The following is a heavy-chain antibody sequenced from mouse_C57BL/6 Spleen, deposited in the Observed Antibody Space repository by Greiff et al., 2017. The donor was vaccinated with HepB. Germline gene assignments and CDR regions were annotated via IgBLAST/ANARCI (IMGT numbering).Heavy chain of an antibody. Sequence: EVKLMESGGGLVKPGGSLKLSCAASGFTFSDYGMHWVRQAPEKGLEWVAYISSGSSTIYYADTVKGRFTISRDNAKNTLFLQMTILRSEDTAMYYCASASYYAMDYWGQGTSVTVSS. CDR1: GFTFSDYG. CDR3: ASASYYAMDY. CDR2: ISSGSSTI. D-gene: IGHD6-1*01. J-gene: IGHJ4*01. V-gene: IGHV5-17*01.